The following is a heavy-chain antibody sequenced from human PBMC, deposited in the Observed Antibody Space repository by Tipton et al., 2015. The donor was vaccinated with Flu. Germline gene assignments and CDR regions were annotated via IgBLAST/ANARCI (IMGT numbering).Heavy chain of an antibody. J-gene: IGHJ5*02. CDR3: ARVNRSWLVP. Sequence: TLSLTCTVSGGSISTSGYFWGWIRQPPGKGLEWIGSVYYSGGTHHNPSLKSRVTISLDTSKNQFSLELTSMTAADTAVYYCARVNRSWLVPWGQGTLVTVSS. D-gene: IGHD2/OR15-2a*01. V-gene: IGHV4-39*07. CDR2: VYYSGGT. CDR1: GGSISTSGYF.